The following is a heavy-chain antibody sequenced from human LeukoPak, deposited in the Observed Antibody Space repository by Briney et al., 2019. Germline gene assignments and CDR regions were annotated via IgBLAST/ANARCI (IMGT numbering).Heavy chain of an antibody. CDR2: ISGSGGST. Sequence: PGGSLRLSCAASGFTFDDYTMHWVRQAPGKGLEWVSAISGSGGSTYYADSVKGRFTISRDNSKNTLYLQMNSLRAEDTAVYYCAKDFGRFDYWGQGTLVTVSS. V-gene: IGHV3-23*01. CDR3: AKDFGRFDY. CDR1: GFTFDDYT. D-gene: IGHD1-14*01. J-gene: IGHJ4*02.